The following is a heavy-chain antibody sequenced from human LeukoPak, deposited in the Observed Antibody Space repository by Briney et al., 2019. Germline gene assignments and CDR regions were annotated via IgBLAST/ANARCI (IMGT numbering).Heavy chain of an antibody. J-gene: IGHJ4*02. Sequence: PGGSLRLSCAASGFTFSSYAMHWVRQAPGKGLEWVAIISYDGSSKYYADSVKGRFTLSRDNSRNTLYPQMNSLRPEDTAVYYCAGETGYVFHYWGQGTLVTVSS. CDR3: AGETGYVFHY. CDR1: GFTFSSYA. V-gene: IGHV3-30-3*01. D-gene: IGHD2-15*01. CDR2: ISYDGSSK.